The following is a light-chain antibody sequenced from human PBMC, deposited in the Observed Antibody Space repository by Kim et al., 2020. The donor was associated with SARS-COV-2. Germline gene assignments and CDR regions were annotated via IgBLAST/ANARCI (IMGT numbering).Light chain of an antibody. J-gene: IGKJ4*01. CDR3: QQYNKWPLT. V-gene: IGKV3-15*01. CDR1: QRVSNN. CDR2: GAS. Sequence: VFPGERATLSCRASQRVSNNLAWYQQKPGQAPRLLIYGASTRATDIPARFSGSGSGTEFTLTINSLQSEDFAVYYCQQYNKWPLTFGGGTKVDIK.